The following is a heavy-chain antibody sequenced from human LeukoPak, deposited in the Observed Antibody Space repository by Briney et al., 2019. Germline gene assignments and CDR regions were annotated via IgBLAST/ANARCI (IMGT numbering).Heavy chain of an antibody. CDR3: AKGRLSASRAFDI. J-gene: IGHJ3*02. V-gene: IGHV3-23*01. CDR2: ISGSGGST. CDR1: GFTVSGYA. D-gene: IGHD2/OR15-2a*01. Sequence: GGSLRLSCAASGFTVSGYAMAWVRQAPGKGLEWVSAISGSGGSTYNADSVKGRFTISRDNSKNTLYLQMNSLSAEHTAVYHCAKGRLSASRAFDIWGQGTMVTVSS.